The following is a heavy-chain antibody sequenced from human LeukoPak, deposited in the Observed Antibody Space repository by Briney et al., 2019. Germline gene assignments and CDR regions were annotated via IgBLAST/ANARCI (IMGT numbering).Heavy chain of an antibody. Sequence: GGSLRLSCAASGFTFSSYGMHGVRQAPGKGLEWVAVISYDGSNKYYADSVKGRFTISRDNSKNTLYLQMNSLRAEDTAVYYCAKEYDDILTGYSGGFDYWGQGTLVTVSS. J-gene: IGHJ4*02. D-gene: IGHD3-9*01. CDR2: ISYDGSNK. CDR1: GFTFSSYG. V-gene: IGHV3-30*18. CDR3: AKEYDDILTGYSGGFDY.